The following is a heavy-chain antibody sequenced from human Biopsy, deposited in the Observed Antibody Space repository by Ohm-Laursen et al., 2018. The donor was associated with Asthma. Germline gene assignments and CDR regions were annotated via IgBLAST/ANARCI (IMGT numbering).Heavy chain of an antibody. D-gene: IGHD2-2*01. CDR2: INSVFGTT. V-gene: IGHV1-69*13. CDR1: GGTFNTYV. Sequence: SVKVSCKPLGGTFNTYVIGWVRQAPGQGLEWMGGINSVFGTTTYPQKLQDRVTITADDSTSTVYMELSSLRSEDTAVYYCARKAGSCISRTCYSLDFWGQGTLATVSS. J-gene: IGHJ4*02. CDR3: ARKAGSCISRTCYSLDF.